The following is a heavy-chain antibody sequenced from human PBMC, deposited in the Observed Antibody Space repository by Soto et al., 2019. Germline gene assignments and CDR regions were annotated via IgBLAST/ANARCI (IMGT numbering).Heavy chain of an antibody. J-gene: IGHJ5*02. CDR2: ISAYNGNT. CDR3: ARFGKTKRITMVRGPRLDWFDP. CDR1: GYTFTSNG. V-gene: IGHV1-18*01. D-gene: IGHD3-10*01. Sequence: ASVKPSCKDCGYTFTSNGISWVRQAPKQGLERMGWISAYNGNTNYAQKLQGRVTMTTDTSTSTAYMELRSLRSDDTAVYYCARFGKTKRITMVRGPRLDWFDPWGQGTLVTVSS.